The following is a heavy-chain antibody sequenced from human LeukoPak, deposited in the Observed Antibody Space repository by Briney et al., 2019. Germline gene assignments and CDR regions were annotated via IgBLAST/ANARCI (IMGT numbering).Heavy chain of an antibody. CDR3: ARDFWNFDDSRGYYRDFDS. CDR1: TSY. J-gene: IGHJ5*01. Sequence: ASVKVSCKATSYISWVRQAPGQGLEWMGWIGSYAGDTYYTQKFQGRVTVTTDTSSSTAYMELRSLRSDDTAVYYCARDFWNFDDSRGYYRDFDSWGQGTLVTVSS. D-gene: IGHD3-22*01. CDR2: IGSYAGDT. V-gene: IGHV1-18*01.